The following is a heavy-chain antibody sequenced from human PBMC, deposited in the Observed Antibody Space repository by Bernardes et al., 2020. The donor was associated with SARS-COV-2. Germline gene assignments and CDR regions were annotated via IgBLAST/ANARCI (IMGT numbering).Heavy chain of an antibody. CDR2: TNTTITYI. CDR3: AVRFRETDFYGMDV. D-gene: IGHD3-3*01. CDR1: GFTFNNSS. J-gene: IGHJ6*02. V-gene: IGHV3-21*01. Sequence: GGSLRLSCAASGFTFNNSSMIWVRQAPGNGLNWVSSTNTTITYIYYAGSVKGRFTISRDNAKNSLYLQMNSLRAEDTAVYDCAVRFRETDFYGMDVWGQGTTVTVSS.